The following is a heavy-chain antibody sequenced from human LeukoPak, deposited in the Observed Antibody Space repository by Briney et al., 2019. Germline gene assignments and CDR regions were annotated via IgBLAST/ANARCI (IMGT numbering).Heavy chain of an antibody. CDR1: GYTFTSYY. V-gene: IGHV1-46*01. Sequence: ASVKVSCKASGYTFTSYYMHWVRQAPGQGLEWMGIINPSGGSTSYAQKFQGRVTMTTGTSTSTAYMELRSLRSDDTAVYYCARVAAAVSVDWFDPWGQGTLVTVSS. CDR2: INPSGGST. D-gene: IGHD6-13*01. CDR3: ARVAAAVSVDWFDP. J-gene: IGHJ5*02.